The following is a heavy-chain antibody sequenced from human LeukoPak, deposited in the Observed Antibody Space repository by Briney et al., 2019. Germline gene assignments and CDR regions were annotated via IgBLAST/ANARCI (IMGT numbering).Heavy chain of an antibody. CDR1: GGTFSSYA. Sequence: SVKVSCKASGGTFSSYAISWVRQAPGQGLEWMGRIIPIFGTANYAQKFQGRVTITTDESTSTAYMELSSLRSEDTAVYYCARVGVTMVRGVNTYYFDYWGQGTLVTVSS. J-gene: IGHJ4*02. D-gene: IGHD3-10*01. CDR2: IIPIFGTA. CDR3: ARVGVTMVRGVNTYYFDY. V-gene: IGHV1-69*05.